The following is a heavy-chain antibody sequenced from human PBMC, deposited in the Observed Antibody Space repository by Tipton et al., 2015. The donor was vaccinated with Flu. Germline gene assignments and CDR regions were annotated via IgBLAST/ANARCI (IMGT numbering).Heavy chain of an antibody. CDR3: ARAGSYGYYYYYGMDV. CDR1: GYSISSGYY. CDR2: IYHSGST. J-gene: IGHJ6*02. D-gene: IGHD5-18*01. Sequence: PGLVKPSETLSLTCTVSGYSISSGYYWGWFRQPPGKGLEWIGSIYHSGSTYYNPSLKSRVTISVDTSKNQFSLKLSSVTAADTAVYYCARAGSYGYYYYYGMDVWGQGTTVTVSS. V-gene: IGHV4-38-2*02.